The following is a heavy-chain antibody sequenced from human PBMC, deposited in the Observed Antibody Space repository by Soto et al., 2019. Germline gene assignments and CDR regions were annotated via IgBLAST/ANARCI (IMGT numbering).Heavy chain of an antibody. J-gene: IGHJ5*02. CDR1: GARDSSNSGA. D-gene: IGHD6-13*01. Sequence: QTLSLTCAIRGARDSSNSGAWNCIKKTPSRGLDCPGRTYYRSKWYNDYAVSVKSRITINPDTSKNQFSLQLISVTPEDTAVYYCARRTGGSSSWYLFDPWGQGYLVTVS. CDR3: ARRTGGSSSWYLFDP. CDR2: TYYRSKWYN. V-gene: IGHV6-1*01.